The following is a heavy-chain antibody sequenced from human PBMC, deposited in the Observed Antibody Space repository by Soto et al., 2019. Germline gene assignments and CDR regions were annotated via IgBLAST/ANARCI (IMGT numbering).Heavy chain of an antibody. Sequence: ASVKVSCKASGYTFTSYGISWVRQAPGQGLEWMGWISAYNGNTNYAQKLQGRVTMTTVTSTSTAYMELRSLRSDDTAVYYCARDGFYYDSSGPMDAFDIWGQGTMVT. J-gene: IGHJ3*02. D-gene: IGHD3-22*01. CDR2: ISAYNGNT. CDR1: GYTFTSYG. CDR3: ARDGFYYDSSGPMDAFDI. V-gene: IGHV1-18*04.